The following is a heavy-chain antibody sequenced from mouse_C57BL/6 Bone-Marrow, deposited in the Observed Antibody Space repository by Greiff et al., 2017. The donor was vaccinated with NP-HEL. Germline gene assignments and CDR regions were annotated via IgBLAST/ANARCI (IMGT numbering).Heavy chain of an antibody. J-gene: IGHJ2*01. CDR3: ARHEEYYYGYYFDY. V-gene: IGHV1-62-2*01. D-gene: IGHD1-1*01. Sequence: VKLMESGAELVKPGASVKLSCKASGYTFTEYTIHWVKQRSGQGLEWIGWFYPGSGSIKYNEKFKDKATLTADKSSSTVYMELSRLTSEDAAVYFCARHEEYYYGYYFDYWGQGTTLTVSS. CDR1: GYTFTEYT. CDR2: FYPGSGSI.